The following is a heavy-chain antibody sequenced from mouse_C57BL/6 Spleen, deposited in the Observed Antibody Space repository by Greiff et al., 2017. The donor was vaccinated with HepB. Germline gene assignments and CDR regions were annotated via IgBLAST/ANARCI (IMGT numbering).Heavy chain of an antibody. CDR2: FYPGSGSI. J-gene: IGHJ1*03. D-gene: IGHD2-2*01. CDR3: ARHEEGGYGYDSYWYFDV. Sequence: VQLQESGAELVKPGASVKLSCKASGYTFTEYTIHWVKQRSGQGLEWIGWFYPGSGSIKYNEKFKDKATLTADKSSSTVYMELSRLTSEDSAVYFCARHEEGGYGYDSYWYFDVWGTGTTVTVSS. CDR1: GYTFTEYT. V-gene: IGHV1-62-2*01.